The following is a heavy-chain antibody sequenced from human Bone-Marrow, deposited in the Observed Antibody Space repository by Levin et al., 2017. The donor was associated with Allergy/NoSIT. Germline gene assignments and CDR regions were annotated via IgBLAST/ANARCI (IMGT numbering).Heavy chain of an antibody. J-gene: IGHJ4*02. CDR1: GASISGGGYH. Sequence: SETLSLTCTVSGASISGGGYHWSWIRQHAGKGLEWIGYIYYSGSTYYNPSLKSRVMISVDTSKNQFSLKVSFTTAADTAVYYCAREDGSTFDSWGQGTLVTVSS. CDR2: IYYSGST. V-gene: IGHV4-31*03. D-gene: IGHD2-2*03. CDR3: AREDGSTFDS.